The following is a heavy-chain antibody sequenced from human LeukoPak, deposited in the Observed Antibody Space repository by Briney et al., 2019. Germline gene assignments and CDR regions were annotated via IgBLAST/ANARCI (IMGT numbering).Heavy chain of an antibody. D-gene: IGHD5-18*01. J-gene: IGHJ4*02. CDR3: ARDDVDTPPFDY. CDR2: IYYSGST. V-gene: IGHV4-59*01. CDR1: GGSISSYY. Sequence: PSETLSLTCTVSGGSISSYYWSWIRQPAGKGLEWIGYIYYSGSTNYNPSLKSRVTISVDTSKNQFSLKLSSVTAADTAVYYCARDDVDTPPFDYLGQGTLVTVSS.